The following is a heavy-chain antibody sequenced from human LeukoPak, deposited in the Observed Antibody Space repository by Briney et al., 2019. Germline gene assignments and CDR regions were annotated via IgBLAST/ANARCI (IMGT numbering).Heavy chain of an antibody. V-gene: IGHV3-69-1*02. CDR3: ARNFDS. CDR2: ITRSSSNL. Sequence: PGGSLRLSCVASGLTFTYSDFNWIRQAPGKGLEWLSTITRSSSNLYYADSVKGRFTTSRDDAKDSVYLRMENLRVEDTAIYYCARNFDSWGQGTLVTVSS. CDR1: GLTFTYSD. J-gene: IGHJ4*02.